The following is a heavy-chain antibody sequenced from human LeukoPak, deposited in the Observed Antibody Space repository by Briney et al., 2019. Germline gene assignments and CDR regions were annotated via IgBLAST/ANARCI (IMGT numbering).Heavy chain of an antibody. J-gene: IGHJ4*02. Sequence: GGSLRLSCAASGFTFTHYWMNWVRQAPGIGLEWVATIKEDGSEKYYVDSVKGRFTISRDNAKNSLYLQMDSLRAEDTAVYYCARDSPDRGYTYALDYWGQGTLVTVSS. CDR2: IKEDGSEK. CDR1: GFTFTHYW. D-gene: IGHD5-18*01. CDR3: ARDSPDRGYTYALDY. V-gene: IGHV3-7*01.